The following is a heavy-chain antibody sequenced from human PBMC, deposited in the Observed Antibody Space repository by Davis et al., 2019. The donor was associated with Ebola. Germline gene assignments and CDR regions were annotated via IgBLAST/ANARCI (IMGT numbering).Heavy chain of an antibody. Sequence: GESLKISCKGSGYTFTSYWIGWVRQLPGKGLEWMGIIYPGDSDTRYSPSFQGQVTISADKSISTAYLQWSSLKASDTAMYYCARKDTAMVSHFDYWGQGTLVTVSS. D-gene: IGHD5-18*01. CDR3: ARKDTAMVSHFDY. CDR2: IYPGDSDT. J-gene: IGHJ4*02. V-gene: IGHV5-51*01. CDR1: GYTFTSYW.